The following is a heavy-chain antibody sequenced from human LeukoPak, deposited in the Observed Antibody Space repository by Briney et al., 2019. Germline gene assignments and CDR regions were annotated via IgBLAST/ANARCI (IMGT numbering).Heavy chain of an antibody. J-gene: IGHJ4*02. CDR1: GFTFSSYA. Sequence: GGSLRLSCAASGFTFSSYAMSWVRQAPGKGLEWVGRIKSKTDGGTTDYAAPVKGRFTISRDDSKNTLYLQMNSLKTEDTAVYYCTTAIVVVPAAPVFDYWGQGTLVTVSS. CDR3: TTAIVVVPAAPVFDY. D-gene: IGHD2-2*01. CDR2: IKSKTDGGTT. V-gene: IGHV3-15*01.